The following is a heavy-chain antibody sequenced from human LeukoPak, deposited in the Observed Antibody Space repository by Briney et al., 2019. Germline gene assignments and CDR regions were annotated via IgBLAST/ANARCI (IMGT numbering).Heavy chain of an antibody. Sequence: GGSLRLSCVASGFTFSSHSIIWIRQAPGMGPEWVSSISGRSTYMYYADSVKGRFTISRDNAKNSLYLQMNSLRAEDTAVYYCARDFGDSYGYSYFDYWGQGTLVTVSS. J-gene: IGHJ4*02. CDR1: GFTFSSHS. CDR2: ISGRSTYM. CDR3: ARDFGDSYGYSYFDY. D-gene: IGHD5-18*01. V-gene: IGHV3-21*01.